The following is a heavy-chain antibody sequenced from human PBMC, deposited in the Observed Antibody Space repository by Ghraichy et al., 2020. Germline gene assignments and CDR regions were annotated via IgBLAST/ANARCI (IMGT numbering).Heavy chain of an antibody. J-gene: IGHJ3*02. CDR3: ARVEGTSEMDAFDI. V-gene: IGHV1-8*03. CDR1: GYTFTSYD. Sequence: ASVKVSCKASGYTFTSYDINWVRQATGQGLEWMGWMNPNSGNTGYAQKFQGRVTITRNTSISTAYMELSSLRSEDTAVYYCARVEGTSEMDAFDIWGQGTMVTVSS. CDR2: MNPNSGNT. D-gene: IGHD1-14*01.